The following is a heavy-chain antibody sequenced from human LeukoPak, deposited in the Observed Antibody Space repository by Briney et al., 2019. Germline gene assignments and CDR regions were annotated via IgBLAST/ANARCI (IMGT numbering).Heavy chain of an antibody. CDR3: AKASYGDYSGDAFDI. J-gene: IGHJ3*02. Sequence: GGSLRLSCAASGFTFSSYATSWVRQAPGKGLEWVSAISGSGGSTYYADSVKGRFTISRDNSKNTLYLQMNSLRAEDTAVYYCAKASYGDYSGDAFDIWGQGTMVTVSS. CDR1: GFTFSSYA. D-gene: IGHD4-17*01. CDR2: ISGSGGST. V-gene: IGHV3-23*01.